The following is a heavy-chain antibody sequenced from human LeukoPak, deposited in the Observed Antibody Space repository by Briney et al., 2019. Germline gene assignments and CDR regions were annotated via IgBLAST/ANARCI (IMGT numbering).Heavy chain of an antibody. V-gene: IGHV4-38-2*02. Sequence: PSETLSLTCAVSGYSISSGYYWGWIRQPPGKGLEWIGSIYHSGSTYYNPSLKSRVTISVDTSKYQFSLKLSSVTAADTAVYYCARDSRAGYSSGWYLIDYWGQGTLVTVSS. J-gene: IGHJ4*02. D-gene: IGHD6-19*01. CDR1: GYSISSGYY. CDR2: IYHSGST. CDR3: ARDSRAGYSSGWYLIDY.